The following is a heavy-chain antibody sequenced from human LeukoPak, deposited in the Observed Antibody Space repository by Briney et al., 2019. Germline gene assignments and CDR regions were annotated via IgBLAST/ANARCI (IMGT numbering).Heavy chain of an antibody. Sequence: ASVKVSCKASGYTFTSYDINWVRQATGQGLEWMGWMNPNSGNTGYAQKFQGRVTMTRNTSISTAYMELSSLRSEDTAVYYCARGISSDGYNGCWGQGTLVTVSP. J-gene: IGHJ4*02. D-gene: IGHD5-24*01. V-gene: IGHV1-8*01. CDR1: GYTFTSYD. CDR2: MNPNSGNT. CDR3: ARGISSDGYNGC.